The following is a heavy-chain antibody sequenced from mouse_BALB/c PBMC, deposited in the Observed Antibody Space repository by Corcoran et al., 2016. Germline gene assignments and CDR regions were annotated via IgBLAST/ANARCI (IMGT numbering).Heavy chain of an antibody. Sequence: EDQLQQSGAELVRPGALVNLSCKASGFNIKDYCMHWVKQRPEQRLEGSGWIDPENGNTIYDPKLQGKASRTADTSSNTAYLQLSSLTSEDTAVYYCARVSTGYYVDYWGQGTTLAVSS. CDR1: GFNIKDYC. J-gene: IGHJ2*01. CDR3: ARVSTGYYVDY. D-gene: IGHD2-1*01. V-gene: IGHV14-1*02. CDR2: IDPENGNT.